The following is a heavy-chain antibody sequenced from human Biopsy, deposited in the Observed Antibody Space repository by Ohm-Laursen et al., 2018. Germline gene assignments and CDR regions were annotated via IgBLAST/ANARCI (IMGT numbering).Heavy chain of an antibody. V-gene: IGHV4-59*08. CDR2: ISHTGYT. J-gene: IGHJ1*01. CDR3: ARGSNEYGGLYFPH. Sequence: TLSLTCNVSGGAINNYYWSWIRQPPGKGLEWIGHISHTGYTSYKSSLKSRVTISLDTSRKHFSLRLTSLAAADTAVYYCARGSNEYGGLYFPHWGQGTLVTVSS. CDR1: GGAINNYY. D-gene: IGHD4-23*01.